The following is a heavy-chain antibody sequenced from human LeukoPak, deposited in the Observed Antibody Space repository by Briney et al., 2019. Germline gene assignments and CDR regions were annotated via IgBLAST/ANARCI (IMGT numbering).Heavy chain of an antibody. D-gene: IGHD2-2*01. CDR3: ARTLYCSSTSCYQTIDY. Sequence: ASVKVSCKASGYTFTGYYMHWVRQAPGQGLEWMGWINPNSGGTNYAQKFQGRVTMTRDTSISTACMELSRLRSDDTAVYYCARTLYCSSTSCYQTIDYWGQGTLVTVSS. CDR2: INPNSGGT. CDR1: GYTFTGYY. V-gene: IGHV1-2*02. J-gene: IGHJ4*02.